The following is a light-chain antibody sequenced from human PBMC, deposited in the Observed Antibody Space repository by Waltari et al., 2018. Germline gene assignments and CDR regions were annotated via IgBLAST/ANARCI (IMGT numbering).Light chain of an antibody. J-gene: IGLJ2*01. CDR1: KLGDKY. CDR2: KDS. V-gene: IGLV3-1*01. Sequence: SYELTQPPSVSVSPGQTASITCSGDKLGDKYACWYQQKPGQSPVRVIYKDSKRPSGIPGRFSGSNSGNTATLTISGTQAMDEADYYCQAWDSSTPVVFGGGTKLTVL. CDR3: QAWDSSTPVV.